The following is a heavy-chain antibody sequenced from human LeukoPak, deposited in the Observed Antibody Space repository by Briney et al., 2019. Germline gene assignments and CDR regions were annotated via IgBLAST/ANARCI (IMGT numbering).Heavy chain of an antibody. CDR1: GSPFTNYW. Sequence: GGSLKISCKGSGSPFTNYWIAWVRQLPGQGLEWMAIIYPGDSDARYSPSFQGQVTISVDKSISTTYLRWSSLKASDTAMYYCARRGWGFGEPKRDHDTFDIWGQGTMVTVSS. D-gene: IGHD3-10*01. CDR3: ARRGWGFGEPKRDHDTFDI. V-gene: IGHV5-51*01. J-gene: IGHJ3*02. CDR2: IYPGDSDA.